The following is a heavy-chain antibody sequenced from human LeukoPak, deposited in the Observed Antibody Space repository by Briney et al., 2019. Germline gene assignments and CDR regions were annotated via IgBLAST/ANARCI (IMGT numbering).Heavy chain of an antibody. CDR1: GFTVGSNH. Sequence: GGSLRLSCAASGFTVGSNHMSWVREAPGKGLEWVSVIYSGGSTSYTDSVKGRFTISRDNSKNTLYLQMNSLRAEDTAVYYCGAFYDSGGYYDYWGQGTLVTVSS. V-gene: IGHV3-53*01. CDR3: GAFYDSGGYYDY. D-gene: IGHD3-22*01. J-gene: IGHJ4*02. CDR2: IYSGGST.